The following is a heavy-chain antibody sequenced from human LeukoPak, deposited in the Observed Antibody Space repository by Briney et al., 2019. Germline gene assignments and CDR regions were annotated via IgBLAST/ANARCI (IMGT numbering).Heavy chain of an antibody. Sequence: SETLSLTCTVSGGSISSYYWSWIRQPAGKGLEWIGRIYTSGSTNYNPSLKSRVTMSVDTSKNQFSLKLSSVTAADTAVYYCAREFFSSSWYYFDYWGQGTLVTVSS. J-gene: IGHJ4*02. CDR3: AREFFSSSWYYFDY. CDR2: IYTSGST. CDR1: GGSISSYY. V-gene: IGHV4-4*07. D-gene: IGHD6-13*01.